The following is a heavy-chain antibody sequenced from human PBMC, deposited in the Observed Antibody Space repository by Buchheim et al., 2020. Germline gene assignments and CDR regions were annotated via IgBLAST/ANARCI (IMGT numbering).Heavy chain of an antibody. Sequence: QVQLQQWGAGLLKPSETLSLTCAVYGGSFSGYYWSWIRQPPGKGLEWIGEINHSGSTNYNPSLKSRVTISVDTSKNQFSLKLSSVTAADTAVYYCAIPDLTSSIAVASTWVAFDYWGQGTL. CDR3: AIPDLTSSIAVASTWVAFDY. J-gene: IGHJ4*02. CDR1: GGSFSGYY. D-gene: IGHD6-19*01. V-gene: IGHV4-34*01. CDR2: INHSGST.